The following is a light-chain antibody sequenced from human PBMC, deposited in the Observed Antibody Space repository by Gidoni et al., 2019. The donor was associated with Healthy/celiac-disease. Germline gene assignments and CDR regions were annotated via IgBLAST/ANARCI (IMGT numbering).Light chain of an antibody. Sequence: QSVLTPPPSASGTPVQRVTLSCSGSTSNIGSNTVNWYQQLPGTAPTLLIYSNNHRPSGVPDRFSCSKSGTSASLAISGLQSEDEADYYCAAWDDSLNGYVFGTGTKVTVL. CDR3: AAWDDSLNGYV. CDR1: TSNIGSNT. J-gene: IGLJ1*01. CDR2: SNN. V-gene: IGLV1-44*01.